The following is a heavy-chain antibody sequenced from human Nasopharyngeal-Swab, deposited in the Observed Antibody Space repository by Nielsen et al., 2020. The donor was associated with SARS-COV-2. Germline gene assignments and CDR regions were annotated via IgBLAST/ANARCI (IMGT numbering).Heavy chain of an antibody. Sequence: GESLKISCAASGFTFSSYAMSWVRQAPGKGLEWVSAISGGGGSTYYADSVKGRFTISRDNSKNTLYLQMNSLRAEDTAVYYCARGGAVAAHYYYYYGMDVWGQGTTVTVSS. V-gene: IGHV3-23*01. CDR1: GFTFSSYA. J-gene: IGHJ6*02. CDR2: ISGGGGST. CDR3: ARGGAVAAHYYYYYGMDV. D-gene: IGHD6-19*01.